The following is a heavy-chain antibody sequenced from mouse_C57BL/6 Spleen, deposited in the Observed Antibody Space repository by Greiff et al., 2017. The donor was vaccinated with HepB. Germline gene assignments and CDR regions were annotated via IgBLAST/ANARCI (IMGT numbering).Heavy chain of an antibody. J-gene: IGHJ3*01. CDR2: IHPNSGST. V-gene: IGHV1-64*01. CDR3: ARREDGGFAY. Sequence: QVHVKQPGAELVKPGASVKLSCKASGYTFTSYWMHWVKQRPGQGLEWIGMIHPNSGSTNYNEKFKSKATLTVDKSSSTAYMQLSSLTSEDSAVYYCARREDGGFAYWGQGTLVTVSA. CDR1: GYTFTSYW.